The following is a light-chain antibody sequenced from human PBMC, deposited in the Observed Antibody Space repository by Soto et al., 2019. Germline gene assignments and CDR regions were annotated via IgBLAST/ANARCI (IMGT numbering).Light chain of an antibody. CDR2: DAS. J-gene: IGKJ5*01. Sequence: EIVLTQSPAILSLSPGERATLSCRASQSVGTYLDWYQQKLGQAPRLLIYDASNRATGIPARFSGSGSGTDFTLTISSLEPEDFAVYYCQQYGNSPITFGQGTRLEIK. V-gene: IGKV3-11*01. CDR1: QSVGTY. CDR3: QQYGNSPIT.